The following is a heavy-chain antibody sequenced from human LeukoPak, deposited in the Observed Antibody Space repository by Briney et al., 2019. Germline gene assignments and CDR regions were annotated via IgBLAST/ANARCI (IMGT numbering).Heavy chain of an antibody. Sequence: PGGSLRLSCAASGFTFSSYWMLWVRQAPGKGLVWFSRIKSDGSSTSYADSVKGRFTISRDNAKNTLYLQMNTLRAEDTAVYYCVSIPGDWGQGILVTVSS. J-gene: IGHJ4*02. D-gene: IGHD7-27*01. CDR2: IKSDGSST. V-gene: IGHV3-74*01. CDR1: GFTFSSYW. CDR3: VSIPGD.